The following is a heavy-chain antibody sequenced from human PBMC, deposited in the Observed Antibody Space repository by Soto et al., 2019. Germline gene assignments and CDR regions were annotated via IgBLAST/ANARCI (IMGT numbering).Heavy chain of an antibody. CDR3: ARVGGGGDCYSGCWFDP. J-gene: IGHJ5*02. D-gene: IGHD2-21*01. V-gene: IGHV4-59*01. CDR2: IYYSGST. Sequence: QVQLQESGPGLVKPSETLSLTCTVSGGSISSYYWSWIRQPPGKGLEWIGYIYYSGSTNYNPSLKSRVTISVDTSKNQFSLKLSSVTAADTAVYYRARVGGGGDCYSGCWFDPWGQGTLVTVSS. CDR1: GGSISSYY.